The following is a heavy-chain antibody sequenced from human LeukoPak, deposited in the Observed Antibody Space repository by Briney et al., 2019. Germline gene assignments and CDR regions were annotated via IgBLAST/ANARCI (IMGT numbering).Heavy chain of an antibody. V-gene: IGHV1-69*05. CDR3: EAKYCSSTSCSH. Sequence: SVKVSCKASGYTFTSYYMHWVRQAPGQGLEWMGGIIPIFGTANYAQKFQGRVTITTDESTSTAYMELSSLRSEDTAVYYCEAKYCSSTSCSHWGQGTLVTVSS. CDR2: IIPIFGTA. D-gene: IGHD2-2*01. CDR1: GYTFTSYY. J-gene: IGHJ4*02.